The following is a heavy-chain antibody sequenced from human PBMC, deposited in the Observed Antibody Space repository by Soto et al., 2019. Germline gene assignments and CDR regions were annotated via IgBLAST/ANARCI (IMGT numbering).Heavy chain of an antibody. CDR3: AKGHKGTDRYYYYMDV. D-gene: IGHD3-10*01. Sequence: PGGSLRLSCAASGFTFSSYSMNWVRQAPGRGLEWVSYISSSSSSIYYADSVKGRFTVSRDNAKNTLYLQMNSLRAEDTAVYYCAKGHKGTDRYYYYMDVWGKGTTVTVSS. CDR2: ISSSSSSI. V-gene: IGHV3-48*01. CDR1: GFTFSSYS. J-gene: IGHJ6*03.